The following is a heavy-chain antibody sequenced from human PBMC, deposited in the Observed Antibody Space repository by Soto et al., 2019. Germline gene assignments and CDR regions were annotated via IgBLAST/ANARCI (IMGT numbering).Heavy chain of an antibody. CDR1: GYTFTDTY. J-gene: IGHJ6*02. CDR2: ISPSSGAT. CDR3: ARQPYDHGPSGVDV. D-gene: IGHD3-22*01. Sequence: SVTVSCQAYGYTFTDTYIRWVRQAPGKGLEWMGWISPSSGATQYAQKFQGWVTVTRDTSTSTVYLDVSRLKSDGSAVYYCARQPYDHGPSGVDVWGQGTPVTVSS. V-gene: IGHV1-2*04.